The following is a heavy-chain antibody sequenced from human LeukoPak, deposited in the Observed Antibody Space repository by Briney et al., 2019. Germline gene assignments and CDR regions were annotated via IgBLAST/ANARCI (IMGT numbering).Heavy chain of an antibody. CDR3: AKQLGYCSDGSCYFPY. J-gene: IGHJ4*02. CDR1: GFTFSSSA. D-gene: IGHD2-15*01. CDR2: ISNNGGYT. V-gene: IGHV3-23*01. Sequence: GGSLRLSCAASGFTFSSSAMSWVRQTPGKGLEWVSAISNNGGYTYYADSVQGRFTISRDNSKSTLCLQMNSLRAEDTAVYYCAKQLGYCSDGSCYFPYWGQGTLVTVSS.